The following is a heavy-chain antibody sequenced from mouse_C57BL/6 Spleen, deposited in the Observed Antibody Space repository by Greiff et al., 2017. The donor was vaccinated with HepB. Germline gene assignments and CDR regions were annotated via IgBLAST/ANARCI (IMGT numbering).Heavy chain of an antibody. CDR2: INPNNGGT. CDR1: GYTFTDYY. D-gene: IGHD2-2*01. V-gene: IGHV1-26*01. Sequence: EVQLQQSGPELVKPGASVKISCKASGYTFTDYYMNWVKQSHGKSLEWIGDINPNNGGTSYNQKFKGKATLTVDKSSSTAYMELRSLTSEDSAVYYCASEWLPKEGFAYWGQGTLVTVSA. J-gene: IGHJ3*01. CDR3: ASEWLPKEGFAY.